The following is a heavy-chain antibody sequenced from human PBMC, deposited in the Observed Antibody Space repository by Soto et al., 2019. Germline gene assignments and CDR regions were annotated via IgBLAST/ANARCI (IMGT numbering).Heavy chain of an antibody. V-gene: IGHV1-18*01. CDR2: ISAYNGNT. D-gene: IGHD6-19*01. CDR3: ARLDYLAISRGWPKGAFDI. Sequence: ASVKVSCKASGYTFTSYGISWVRQAPGQGLEWMGWISAYNGNTNYAQKLQGRVTMTTDTSTTTAYMELRSLRSDDTAVYYCARLDYLAISRGWPKGAFDIWGQGTMVTVSS. CDR1: GYTFTSYG. J-gene: IGHJ3*02.